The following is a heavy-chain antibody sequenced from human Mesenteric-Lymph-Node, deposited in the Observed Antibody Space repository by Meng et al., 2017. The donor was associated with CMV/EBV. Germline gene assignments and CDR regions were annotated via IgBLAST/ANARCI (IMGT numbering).Heavy chain of an antibody. CDR2: IGYDGSKE. D-gene: IGHD2-2*01. Sequence: GESLKISCAASGFSFSSYPMHWVRQAPGQGLEWVAHIGYDGSKEQYADSVKGRFTISRDNSKNTLYVQMNSLRAEDTAVYYCARLTGYQLLYYFDYWGQGTLVTVSS. J-gene: IGHJ4*02. V-gene: IGHV3-30*04. CDR3: ARLTGYQLLYYFDY. CDR1: GFSFSSYP.